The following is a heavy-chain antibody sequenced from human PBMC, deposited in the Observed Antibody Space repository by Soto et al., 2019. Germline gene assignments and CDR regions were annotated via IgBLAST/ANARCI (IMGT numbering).Heavy chain of an antibody. CDR1: GFTFSSYA. D-gene: IGHD3-10*01. V-gene: IGHV3-30-3*01. CDR2: ISYDGSNK. CDR3: ARNAPLLWFGETSNWFDP. J-gene: IGHJ5*02. Sequence: PGGSLRRSCAASGFTFSSYAMHWVRQAPGKGLEWVAVISYDGSNKYYADSVKGRFTISRDNSKNTLYLQMNSLRAEDTAVYYCARNAPLLWFGETSNWFDPWGQGTLVTVSS.